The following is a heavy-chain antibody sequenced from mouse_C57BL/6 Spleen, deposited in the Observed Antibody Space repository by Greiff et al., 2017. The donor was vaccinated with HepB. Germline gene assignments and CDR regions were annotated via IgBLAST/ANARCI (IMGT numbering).Heavy chain of an antibody. Sequence: EVKLMESGPGLVKPSQSLSLTCSVTGYSITSGYYWNWIRQFPGNKLEWMGYISYDGSNNYNPSPKNRISITRDTSKNQFFLKLNSVTTEDTATYYCARDHDYDAMDYWGQGTSVTVSS. V-gene: IGHV3-6*01. J-gene: IGHJ4*01. CDR1: GYSITSGYY. CDR2: ISYDGSN. CDR3: ARDHDYDAMDY.